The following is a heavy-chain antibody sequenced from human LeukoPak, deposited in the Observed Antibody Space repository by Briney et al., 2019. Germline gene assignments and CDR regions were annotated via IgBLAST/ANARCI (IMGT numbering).Heavy chain of an antibody. CDR1: GFTFGSYS. CDR3: ATLEDSSDYPDAFDI. Sequence: GGSLRLSCAASGFTFGSYSMHWVRQAPGKGLEWVSSIRSSSTYIYYADSLQGRFTISRDNANNSLYLQMNSLRAEDTAVYYCATLEDSSDYPDAFDIWGQGTTVTVSS. J-gene: IGHJ3*02. CDR2: IRSSSTYI. D-gene: IGHD3-22*01. V-gene: IGHV3-21*01.